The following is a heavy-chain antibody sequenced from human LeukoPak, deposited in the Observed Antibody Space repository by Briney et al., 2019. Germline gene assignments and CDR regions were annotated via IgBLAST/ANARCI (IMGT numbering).Heavy chain of an antibody. V-gene: IGHV4-4*09. Sequence: SETLSLLSHVSCDSVISCYWSWSRQSPGKGLEWIGFIQDSGITDYNPSLKSRLLMSVDTSKNQFSLNLRSVTAADTAVYYGAGRGHRYYRDWGQGILVTISS. CDR2: IQDSGIT. J-gene: IGHJ1*01. D-gene: IGHD1-26*01. CDR1: CDSVISCY. CDR3: AGRGHRYYRD.